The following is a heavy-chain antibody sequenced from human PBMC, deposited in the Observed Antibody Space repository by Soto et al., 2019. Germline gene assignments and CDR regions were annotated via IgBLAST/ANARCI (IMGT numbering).Heavy chain of an antibody. CDR2: ISGSGGST. V-gene: IGHV3-23*01. D-gene: IGHD6-13*01. J-gene: IGHJ4*02. Sequence: EVQLLESGGGLVQPGGSLRPSGAAFGFTFRSYAMSWFRQAPGKGLEWVSAISGSGGSTYYADSVKGRFTISRDNSKNTLYLKMNSLRAEDTAVYYCAYSSTPFDYWGQGTLVTVSS. CDR3: AYSSTPFDY. CDR1: GFTFRSYA.